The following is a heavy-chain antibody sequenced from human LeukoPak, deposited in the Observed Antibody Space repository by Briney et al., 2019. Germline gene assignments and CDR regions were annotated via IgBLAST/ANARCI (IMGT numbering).Heavy chain of an antibody. Sequence: GGSLRLSCAASGFTFSSYAMHWVRQAPGKGLEYVSTISSNGGSTYYANSVKGRFTISRDNSKNTLYLQMNSLRPEDTAVYYCAKVRVGTAHFDYWGQGTLVTVSS. J-gene: IGHJ4*02. CDR1: GFTFSSYA. CDR3: AKVRVGTAHFDY. D-gene: IGHD2-15*01. V-gene: IGHV3-64*01. CDR2: ISSNGGST.